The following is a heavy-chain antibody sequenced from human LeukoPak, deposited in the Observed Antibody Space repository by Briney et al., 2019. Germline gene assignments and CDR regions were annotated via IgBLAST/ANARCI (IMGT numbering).Heavy chain of an antibody. V-gene: IGHV4-34*01. CDR3: ARRSGFITMIVVVNRSFDY. Sequence: SETLSLMCAVYGGSFSGYYWSCIRLPPGKGRGWIGEVNHSGSTNYNPSLKSRATISVTTSKNQFSLKRSAVTAAATALYYCARRSGFITMIVVVNRSFDYWGQGTLVTVSS. CDR1: GGSFSGYY. J-gene: IGHJ4*02. D-gene: IGHD3-22*01. CDR2: VNHSGST.